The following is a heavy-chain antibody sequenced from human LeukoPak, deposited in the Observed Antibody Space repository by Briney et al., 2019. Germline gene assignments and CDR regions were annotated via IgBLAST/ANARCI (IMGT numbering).Heavy chain of an antibody. CDR1: GGSISSASYY. CDR3: ARDGGSYPYYFDY. V-gene: IGHV4-39*07. CDR2: IYHSGST. J-gene: IGHJ4*02. D-gene: IGHD1-26*01. Sequence: PSETLSLTCTVSGGSISSASYYWGWIRQPPGKGLVWIGSIYHSGSTYYNPSLKSRVTISVDTPKNQFSLKLSSVTAADTAVYYCARDGGSYPYYFDYWGQGTLVTVSS.